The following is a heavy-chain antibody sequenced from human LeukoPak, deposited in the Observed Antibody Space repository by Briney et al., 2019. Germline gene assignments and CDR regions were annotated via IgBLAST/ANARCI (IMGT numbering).Heavy chain of an antibody. V-gene: IGHV4-59*12. Sequence: SETLSLTCTVSGGSISSYYWSWIRQPPGKGLEWIGYIYYSGSTYYNPSLKSRVTISVDTSKNQFSLKLSSVTAADTAVYYCARVDRQQLADACDIWGQGTMVTVSS. CDR3: ARVDRQQLADACDI. J-gene: IGHJ3*02. CDR2: IYYSGST. CDR1: GGSISSYY. D-gene: IGHD6-13*01.